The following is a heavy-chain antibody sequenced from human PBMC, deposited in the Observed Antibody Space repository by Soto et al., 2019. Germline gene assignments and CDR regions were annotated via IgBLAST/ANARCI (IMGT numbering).Heavy chain of an antibody. CDR1: GFTFSSYA. CDR2: ISGSGGST. V-gene: IGHV3-23*01. D-gene: IGHD3-22*01. J-gene: IGHJ4*02. CDR3: AKDRRSYYYDSSGEFDY. Sequence: GGSLRLSCAASGFTFSSYAMSWVRQAPGKGLEWVSAISGSGGSTYYADSVKGRFTISRDNSKNTLYLQMNSLRAEDTAVYYCAKDRRSYYYDSSGEFDYWGQGTLVTVSS.